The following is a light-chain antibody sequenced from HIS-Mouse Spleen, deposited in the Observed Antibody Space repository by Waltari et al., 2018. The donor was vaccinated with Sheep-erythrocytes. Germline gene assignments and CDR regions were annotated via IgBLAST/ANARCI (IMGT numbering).Light chain of an antibody. Sequence: DIQMTQSPSTLSASVGYSVTITCRASQSISSWLAWYQQKPGKAPKLLIYKASSLESGVPSRFSGSGSGTEFTLTISSLQPDDFATYYCQQYNSYPLTFGGGTKVEIK. CDR1: QSISSW. CDR3: QQYNSYPLT. V-gene: IGKV1-5*03. CDR2: KAS. J-gene: IGKJ4*01.